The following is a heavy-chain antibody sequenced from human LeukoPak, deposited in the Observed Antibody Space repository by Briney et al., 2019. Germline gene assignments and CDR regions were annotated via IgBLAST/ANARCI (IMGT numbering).Heavy chain of an antibody. Sequence: SVKVSCKASGYTFSAYYMHWVRQAPGQGLEWMGGIIPIFGTANYAQKFQGRVTITADESTSTAYMELSSLRSEDTAVYYCASGDFITFGGGNPFDYWGQGTLVTVSS. V-gene: IGHV1-69*13. D-gene: IGHD3-16*01. J-gene: IGHJ4*02. CDR2: IIPIFGTA. CDR1: GYTFSAYY. CDR3: ASGDFITFGGGNPFDY.